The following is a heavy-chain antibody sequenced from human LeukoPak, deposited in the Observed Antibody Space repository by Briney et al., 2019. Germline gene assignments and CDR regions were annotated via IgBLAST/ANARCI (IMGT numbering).Heavy chain of an antibody. CDR3: ARDFGYCTSTTCPEDYFYFYMDV. J-gene: IGHJ6*03. V-gene: IGHV3-21*01. Sequence: GGSLRLSCEASGFTFSTYTMNWVRQAQGKGLEWVSSITSSGRYIFYADSLKGRFTISRDNAKNSLYLQMNSLRAEDTAVYYCARDFGYCTSTTCPEDYFYFYMDVWGKGTTVTVSS. D-gene: IGHD2-2*03. CDR2: ITSSGRYI. CDR1: GFTFSTYT.